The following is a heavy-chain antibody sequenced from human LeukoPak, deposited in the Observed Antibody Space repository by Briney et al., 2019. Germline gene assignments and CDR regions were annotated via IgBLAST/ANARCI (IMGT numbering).Heavy chain of an antibody. CDR1: GGSISGYF. CDR2: IHDNGDS. Sequence: PSETLSLTCTVSGGSISGYFWSWIRQPAGKGLEWIRLIHDNGDSKQNPSLKSRITMALDTSTNQVSLKLISLTAAEAAVNYFARTPSGCGGTSRSDHWGPGTLVTVSS. CDR3: ARTPSGCGGTSRSDH. J-gene: IGHJ5*02. V-gene: IGHV4-4*07. D-gene: IGHD2-15*01.